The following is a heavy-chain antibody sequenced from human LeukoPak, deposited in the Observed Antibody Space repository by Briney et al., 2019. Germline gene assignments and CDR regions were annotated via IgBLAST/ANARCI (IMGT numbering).Heavy chain of an antibody. J-gene: IGHJ4*02. CDR2: ISFSGDVT. V-gene: IGHV3-23*01. CDR1: GVTLGTHA. D-gene: IGHD3-22*01. CDR3: AKADYYDSSGYYFGY. Sequence: GGSLRLSCSASGVTLGTHAMSWVRQAPGKGLEWVSAISFSGDVTFYADSVKGRFTISRDNSKNTLYLQMNSLRAEGTAVYYCAKADYYDSSGYYFGYWGQGTLVTVSS.